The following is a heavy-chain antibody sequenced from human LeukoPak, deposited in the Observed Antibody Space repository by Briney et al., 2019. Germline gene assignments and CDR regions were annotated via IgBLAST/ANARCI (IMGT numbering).Heavy chain of an antibody. CDR2: IYNSGSA. CDR1: GGSISTYY. Sequence: SETLSLTCTVSGGSISTYYWSWIRQPPGKGLEWIGYIYNSGSANYNPSLKSRVTISVDMSNNQFSLKLRSVTAADTAVYYCARDQKGGSTFYYYYGMDVWGQGTTVTVSS. CDR3: ARDQKGGSTFYYYYGMDV. V-gene: IGHV4-59*01. J-gene: IGHJ6*02. D-gene: IGHD2-15*01.